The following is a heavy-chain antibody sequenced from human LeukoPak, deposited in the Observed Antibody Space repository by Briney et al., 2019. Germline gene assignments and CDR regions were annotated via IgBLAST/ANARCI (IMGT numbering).Heavy chain of an antibody. CDR1: GFTFGDYY. Sequence: GGSLRLACAASGFTFGDYYMSWIRQAPGKGREWVASISNSGNTIKEADSVKGRSTISRDNAQHSLFLQKKSLRGEDTAVYYWARYRVITNDYFPPWGKGTLLSVSS. CDR3: ARYRVITNDYFPP. J-gene: IGHJ5*02. CDR2: ISNSGNTI. D-gene: IGHD2/OR15-2a*01. V-gene: IGHV3-11*01.